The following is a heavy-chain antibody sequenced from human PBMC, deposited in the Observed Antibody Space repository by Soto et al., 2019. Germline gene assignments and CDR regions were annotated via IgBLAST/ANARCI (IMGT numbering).Heavy chain of an antibody. CDR1: GDSISNLDYF. CDR3: ARGRYCLTGRCFPNWFDS. CDR2: IYKSATT. J-gene: IGHJ5*01. V-gene: IGHV4-30-4*01. Sequence: PSETLSLTCSVSGDSISNLDYFWAWIRQPPGQALEYIGYIYKSATTYYNPSFESRVAISVDTSKSQFSLNVTSVTAAYTAVYFCARGRYCLTGRCFPNWFDSWGQGALVTV. D-gene: IGHD7-27*01.